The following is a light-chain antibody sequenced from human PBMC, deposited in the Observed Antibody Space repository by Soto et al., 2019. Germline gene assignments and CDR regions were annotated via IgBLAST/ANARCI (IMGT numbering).Light chain of an antibody. J-gene: IGLJ2*01. CDR2: QDS. CDR3: QAWDSSTAV. V-gene: IGLV3-1*01. CDR1: KLGDKY. Sequence: SYELTQPPSVSVSPGQTASITCSGDKLGDKYACWYQQKPGQSPVLVIYQDSKRPSGIPERFSGSNSGNTATLTISGTQAMDEADYYCQAWDSSTAVFGGGTKLDRP.